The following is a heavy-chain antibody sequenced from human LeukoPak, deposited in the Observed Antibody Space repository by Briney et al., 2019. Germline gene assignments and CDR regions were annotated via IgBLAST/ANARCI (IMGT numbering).Heavy chain of an antibody. CDR3: TRYDSSRFDP. D-gene: IGHD3-3*01. CDR1: GFTFSGYG. Sequence: GGSLRLSCAGSGFTFSGYGMHWVRQAPGKGLEWVTGIAYGGSRKHYADSVKGRFTISRDNSRNTMDLQMNSLRVEDTAVYHCTRYDSSRFDPWGRGTLVIVSS. CDR2: IAYGGSRK. J-gene: IGHJ5*02. V-gene: IGHV3-30*03.